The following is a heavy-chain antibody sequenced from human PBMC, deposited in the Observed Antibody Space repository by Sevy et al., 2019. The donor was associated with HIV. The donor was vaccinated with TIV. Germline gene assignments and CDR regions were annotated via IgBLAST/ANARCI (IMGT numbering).Heavy chain of an antibody. CDR3: ASPPRYCSSTSCYGGGNY. Sequence: SQTLSLTCAVYGGSFSGYYWSWIRQPPGKGLEWIGEINHSGSTNYNPSLKSRVTISVDTSKNQFSLKLSSVTAADTAVYYCASPPRYCSSTSCYGGGNYWGQGTLVTVSS. J-gene: IGHJ4*02. V-gene: IGHV4-34*01. D-gene: IGHD2-2*01. CDR1: GGSFSGYY. CDR2: INHSGST.